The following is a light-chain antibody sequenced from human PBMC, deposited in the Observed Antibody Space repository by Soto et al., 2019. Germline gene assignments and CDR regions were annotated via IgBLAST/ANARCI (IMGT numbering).Light chain of an antibody. Sequence: DVVMTQSPLSLPVTLGQPASISCRSSQNLVDSDGNTYLNWFHQRPGQSPRRLFYKISNRDSGVPDRFSGSGSGTDFTLKISRVEAEDFGVYYCMQGTHWPWTFGQGTKVEIK. CDR3: MQGTHWPWT. J-gene: IGKJ1*01. CDR1: QNLVDSDGNTY. CDR2: KIS. V-gene: IGKV2-30*01.